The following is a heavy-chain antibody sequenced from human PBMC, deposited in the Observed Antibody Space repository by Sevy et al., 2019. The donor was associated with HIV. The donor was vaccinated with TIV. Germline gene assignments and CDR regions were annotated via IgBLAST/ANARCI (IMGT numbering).Heavy chain of an antibody. D-gene: IGHD6-19*01. J-gene: IGHJ4*02. Sequence: ASVKVSCKASGGTFSSYAISWVRQAPGQGLEWMGGTIPIFGTANYAQKFQGRVTITADESTSTAYMELSSLRSEDTAVYYCASEKASVAGIGYFDYWGQGTLVTVSS. V-gene: IGHV1-69*13. CDR3: ASEKASVAGIGYFDY. CDR2: TIPIFGTA. CDR1: GGTFSSYA.